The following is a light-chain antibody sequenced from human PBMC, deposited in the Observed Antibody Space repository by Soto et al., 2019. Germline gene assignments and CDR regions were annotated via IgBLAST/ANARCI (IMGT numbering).Light chain of an antibody. V-gene: IGLV2-23*01. Sequence: QSVLTQPASVSGSPGQSITISCTGTSSDVGSYNLVSWYQQHPGKAPKLMLYEGSKRPSGVSNRFSGSKSGNTASLTISGLQAEYEADYYCCSYAGSSPHYVFGTGTKLTVL. CDR3: CSYAGSSPHYV. J-gene: IGLJ1*01. CDR2: EGS. CDR1: SSDVGSYNL.